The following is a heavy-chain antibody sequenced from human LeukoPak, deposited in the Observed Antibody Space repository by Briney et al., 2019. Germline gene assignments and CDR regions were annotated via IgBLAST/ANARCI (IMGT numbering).Heavy chain of an antibody. CDR1: GFTFTSYG. D-gene: IGHD3-3*01. CDR2: ISGSGGST. Sequence: GGTLRLSCAASGFTFTSYGMSWVRQAPGKGLEWVSAISGSGGSTYYPDSVKGRFTISRDNSKNTLYLQMNSLRAEDTAVYYCAKDSLYYDFWSGYYPGGGYFDYWGQGTLVTVSS. CDR3: AKDSLYYDFWSGYYPGGGYFDY. V-gene: IGHV3-23*01. J-gene: IGHJ4*02.